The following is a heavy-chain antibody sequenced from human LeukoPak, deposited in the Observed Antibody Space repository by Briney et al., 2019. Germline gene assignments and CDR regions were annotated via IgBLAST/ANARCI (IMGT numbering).Heavy chain of an antibody. CDR2: IYTSGST. CDR1: GGSISSGSYY. Sequence: PSETLSLTCTVSGGSISSGSYYWSWIRQPAGKGLEWIGRIYTSGSTNYNPSLKSRVTISVDTSKNQFSLKLSSVTAADTAVYYCARVGSSSSHYFDYWGQGTLVTVSS. D-gene: IGHD6-13*01. V-gene: IGHV4-61*02. J-gene: IGHJ4*02. CDR3: ARVGSSSSHYFDY.